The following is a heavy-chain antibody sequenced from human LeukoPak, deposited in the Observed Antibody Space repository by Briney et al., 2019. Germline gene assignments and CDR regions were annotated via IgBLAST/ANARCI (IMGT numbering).Heavy chain of an antibody. CDR3: AKDGGASSWYRADY. V-gene: IGHV3-30*18. D-gene: IGHD6-13*01. CDR2: ISYDGSNK. CDR1: GFTFGGYG. Sequence: GGSLILSCAASGFTFGGYGMHWVRQAPGKGLEWVAVISYDGSNKYYADFVKGRLTISRDNSKNTLYLQMNSLRAEDTAVYYCAKDGGASSWYRADYWGQGTLVTVSS. J-gene: IGHJ4*02.